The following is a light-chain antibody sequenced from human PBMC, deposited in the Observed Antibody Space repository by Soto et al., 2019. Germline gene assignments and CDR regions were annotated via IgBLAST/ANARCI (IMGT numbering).Light chain of an antibody. Sequence: QSALTQPASVSGSPGQSITISCTGTSSDVGGYNYVSWYQQHPGKAPKLMIYDVSNRPSGVSNRFFGSKSGNTASLTISGLQAEDEADYSCSSYTSSNSWVFGGGTKLTVL. CDR2: DVS. J-gene: IGLJ3*02. CDR3: SSYTSSNSWV. CDR1: SSDVGGYNY. V-gene: IGLV2-14*03.